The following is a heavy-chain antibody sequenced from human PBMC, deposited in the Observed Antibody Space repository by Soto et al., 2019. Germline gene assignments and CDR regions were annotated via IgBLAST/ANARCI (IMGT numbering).Heavy chain of an antibody. V-gene: IGHV1-2*02. J-gene: IGHJ5*02. CDR1: GYPFSDNQ. D-gene: IGHD4-4*01. Sequence: ASVKVSCKASGYPFSDNQINWLRRAPGQGLEWMGRINPKSDDTNYAQKFQGRVTMTRDTSIDTAYLELTGLTSADTAIYYCARKPSLDYIRGGLDPWGQGTLVTVSS. CDR2: INPKSDDT. CDR3: ARKPSLDYIRGGLDP.